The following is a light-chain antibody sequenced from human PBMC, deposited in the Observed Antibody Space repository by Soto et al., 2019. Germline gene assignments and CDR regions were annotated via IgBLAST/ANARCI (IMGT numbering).Light chain of an antibody. CDR2: EGS. Sequence: QSVLTQPASVSGSLGQSITISCIGTSSNIGSYNLVSWYQHQPGKAPEIMIFEGSKRPSGVSNRFSGSRSGNTASLTISGLQAEDEADYYCCSFAGTGTQYVFGTGTKLTVL. V-gene: IGLV2-23*01. CDR3: CSFAGTGTQYV. J-gene: IGLJ1*01. CDR1: SSNIGSYNL.